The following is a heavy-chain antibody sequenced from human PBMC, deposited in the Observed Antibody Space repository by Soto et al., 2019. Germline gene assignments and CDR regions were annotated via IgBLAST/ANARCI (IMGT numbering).Heavy chain of an antibody. V-gene: IGHV1-69*01. Sequence: QVQLVQSGAEVKKPGSSVKVSCKASGGTFSSHAISWVRQAPGQGLEWMGGIIPIFGTAKYAQNFQGRVTLTADASKSTANMELSSVRTEDTTVYYCARGLRLGELSFSYWGQGTVVTVSS. CDR3: ARGLRLGELSFSY. D-gene: IGHD3-16*02. CDR2: IIPIFGTA. J-gene: IGHJ4*01. CDR1: GGTFSSHA.